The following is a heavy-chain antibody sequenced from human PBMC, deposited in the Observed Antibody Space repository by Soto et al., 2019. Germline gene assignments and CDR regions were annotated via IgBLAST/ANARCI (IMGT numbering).Heavy chain of an antibody. CDR2: ISPMFGAA. D-gene: IGHD3-10*01. CDR1: GGTFNTYA. Sequence: QVQLVQSGAEMKKPGSSVKVSCQSSGGTFNTYAMNWVRQAPGQGPEWMGDISPMFGAANYAPKFQGRVTITADEPTGTSSMQLSSLTSEYTALYFCAREVQVHTPAFVFWGQGNRVTASS. J-gene: IGHJ4*02. V-gene: IGHV1-69*19. CDR3: AREVQVHTPAFVF.